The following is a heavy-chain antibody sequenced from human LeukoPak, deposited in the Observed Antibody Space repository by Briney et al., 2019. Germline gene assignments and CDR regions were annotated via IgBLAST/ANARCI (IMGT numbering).Heavy chain of an antibody. CDR1: GFTFSSYA. CDR2: ISGSGDNT. Sequence: GGSLRLSCAASGFTFSSYAMSWVRQAPGKGLEWVSAISGSGDNTYYADSVKGRFTISRDNSKNTLYLQMNSLRAEDTAVYYCAKHKGTTGYYGMDVWGQGTTVTVSS. J-gene: IGHJ6*02. D-gene: IGHD1-1*01. V-gene: IGHV3-23*01. CDR3: AKHKGTTGYYGMDV.